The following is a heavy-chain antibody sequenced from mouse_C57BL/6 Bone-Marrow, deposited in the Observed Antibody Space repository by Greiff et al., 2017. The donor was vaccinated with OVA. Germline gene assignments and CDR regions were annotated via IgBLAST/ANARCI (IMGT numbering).Heavy chain of an antibody. CDR3: ARHDYYAMDY. Sequence: VKLMESGAELARPGASVKLSCKASGYTFTSYGISWVKQRTGQGLEWIGEIYPRSGNTYYNEKFKGKATLTADKSSSTAYMELRSLTSEDSAVYFCARHDYYAMDYWGQGTSVTVSS. CDR1: GYTFTSYG. J-gene: IGHJ4*01. CDR2: IYPRSGNT. V-gene: IGHV1-81*01.